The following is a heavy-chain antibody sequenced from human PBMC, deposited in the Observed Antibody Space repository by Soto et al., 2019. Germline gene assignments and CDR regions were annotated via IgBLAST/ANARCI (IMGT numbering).Heavy chain of an antibody. Sequence: ASVKVSCKASGYTFTGYYMHWVRQAPGQGLEWMGWINPNSGGTNYAQKFQGWVTMTRDTSISTAYMELSRLRSDDTAVYYCARAYYYGSGSYFSPLYSWGQGTLVPV. CDR1: GYTFTGYY. V-gene: IGHV1-2*04. D-gene: IGHD3-10*01. CDR3: ARAYYYGSGSYFSPLYS. CDR2: INPNSGGT. J-gene: IGHJ4*02.